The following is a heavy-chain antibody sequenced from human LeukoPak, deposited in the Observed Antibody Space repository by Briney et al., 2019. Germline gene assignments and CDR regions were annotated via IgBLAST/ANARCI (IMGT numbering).Heavy chain of an antibody. CDR3: ARPFGHYDSSGYSD. Sequence: SETLSLTCTASGGSVSGSYWSWIRLPPGKGLEWIGYVYYTGNTNYNPSLRSRATISLDTSKNQLSLKLSSVTAADTAVYYCARPFGHYDSSGYSDWGQGTLVTVSS. CDR2: VYYTGNT. D-gene: IGHD3-22*01. J-gene: IGHJ4*02. V-gene: IGHV4-59*08. CDR1: GGSVSGSY.